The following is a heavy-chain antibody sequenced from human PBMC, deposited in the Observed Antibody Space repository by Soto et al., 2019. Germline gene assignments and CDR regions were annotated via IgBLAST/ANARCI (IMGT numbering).Heavy chain of an antibody. J-gene: IGHJ6*02. CDR3: AKDDYGMDV. CDR2: TSYDGRNK. Sequence: QVQLVESGGGVVQPGRSLRLSCAASGFTFSSYAMHWVRQAPGKGLEWVGVTSYDGRNKDYVDSVKGRFIISRDNYKNTLYLEMNSLRGEDTAVYFCAKDDYGMDVWGQGTTVTVSS. CDR1: GFTFSSYA. V-gene: IGHV3-30*18.